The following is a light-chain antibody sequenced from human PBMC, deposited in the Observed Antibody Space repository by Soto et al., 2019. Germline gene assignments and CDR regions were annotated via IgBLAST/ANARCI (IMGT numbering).Light chain of an antibody. Sequence: EIVMTQSPATLSVFPGERATLSCRASQGVSSNLAWYQQKPGQAPTLLIYVASTRATGVPARFSGSGSGTEFTLTISSLQSEDFAVYYCQQYNNWPLTFGGGTKVEIK. CDR2: VAS. V-gene: IGKV3-15*01. J-gene: IGKJ4*01. CDR1: QGVSSN. CDR3: QQYNNWPLT.